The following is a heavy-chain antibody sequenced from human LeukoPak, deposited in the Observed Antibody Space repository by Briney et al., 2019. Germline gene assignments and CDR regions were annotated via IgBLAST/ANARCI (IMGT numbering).Heavy chain of an antibody. CDR1: GFTFSSYA. CDR2: ISYDGSNK. J-gene: IGHJ5*02. Sequence: GGSLRLSCAASGFTFSSYAMHCVRQAPGKGLEWVAVISYDGSNKYYADSVKGRFTISRDNSTIPLYLQMNSLRAVDKSVYDYVGVKHPISSSKRNWIDPWGQGTLVTVSS. D-gene: IGHD3-10*01. V-gene: IGHV3-30-3*01. CDR3: VGVKHPISSSKRNWIDP.